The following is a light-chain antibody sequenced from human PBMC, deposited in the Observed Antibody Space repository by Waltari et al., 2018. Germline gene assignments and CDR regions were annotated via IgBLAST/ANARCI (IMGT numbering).Light chain of an antibody. CDR1: NSNIGANF. CDR2: GND. Sequence: QSVLTQPPSASGTPGQRVTISCSGSNSNIGANFVYWYRQFPGTSPKLLSYGNDKRPAGVPDRFSGSKSGSSASLVISGLRSEDEADYYCAAWDDTLSGHSVFGTGTKVTVL. J-gene: IGLJ1*01. CDR3: AAWDDTLSGHSV. V-gene: IGLV1-47*01.